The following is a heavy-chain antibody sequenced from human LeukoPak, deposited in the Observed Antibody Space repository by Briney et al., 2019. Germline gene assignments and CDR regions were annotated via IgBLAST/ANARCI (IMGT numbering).Heavy chain of an antibody. J-gene: IGHJ3*02. CDR2: MHPNSGGT. D-gene: IGHD1-26*01. V-gene: IGHV1-2*02. CDR1: GYTFTDYY. CDR3: ARPGADYAFDI. Sequence: GASVKVSCKASGYTFTDYYMHWLRQAPGQGPEWMGWMHPNSGGTNYAQKFQGRVTMTRDTSISTAYMDLSSLRSDDTAVYYCARPGADYAFDIWGQGTMVTVSS.